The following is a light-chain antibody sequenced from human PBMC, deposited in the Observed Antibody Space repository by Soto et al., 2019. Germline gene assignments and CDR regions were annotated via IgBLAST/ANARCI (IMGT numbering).Light chain of an antibody. CDR1: QGISKY. CDR2: AAS. CDR3: QHHNSYPYT. V-gene: IGKV1-17*03. Sequence: DIQMTQSPSAMSASVGDRVTITCRAIQGISKYLAWFQQKPGEVPKRLIYAASSLQSGVPSRFSGSGSGTEFTLTISRLQAEDFATYYCQHHNSYPYTFGQGTKLEIK. J-gene: IGKJ2*01.